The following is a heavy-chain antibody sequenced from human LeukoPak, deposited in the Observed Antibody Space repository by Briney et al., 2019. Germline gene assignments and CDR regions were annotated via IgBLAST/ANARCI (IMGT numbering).Heavy chain of an antibody. V-gene: IGHV3-9*01. CDR2: ISWNSGSI. D-gene: IGHD6-6*01. CDR3: AKDMTYSSSAGYYFDY. Sequence: SLRLSCAASGFTFDDYATHWVRQAPGKGLEWVSGISWNSGSIGYADSVKGRFTISRDNAKNSLYLQMNSLRAEDTALYYCAKDMTYSSSAGYYFDYWGQGTLVTVSS. CDR1: GFTFDDYA. J-gene: IGHJ4*02.